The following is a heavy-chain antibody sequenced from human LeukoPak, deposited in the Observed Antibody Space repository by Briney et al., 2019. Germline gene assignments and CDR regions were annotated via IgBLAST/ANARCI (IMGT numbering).Heavy chain of an antibody. CDR2: IRQDGSEK. J-gene: IGHJ6*03. CDR3: ARSPDDYYYYYYMDV. Sequence: PGGSLRLSCVASGFTFSSYEVSWVRQAPGKGLEWVANIRQDGSEKYYVDSVKGRFTISRDNAKNSLYLQMNSLRAEDTAVYYCARSPDDYYYYYYMDVWGKGTTVTISS. CDR1: GFTFSSYE. V-gene: IGHV3-7*01.